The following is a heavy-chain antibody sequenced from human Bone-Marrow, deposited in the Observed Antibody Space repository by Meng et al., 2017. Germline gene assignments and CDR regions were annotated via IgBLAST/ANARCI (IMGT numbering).Heavy chain of an antibody. J-gene: IGHJ5*02. D-gene: IGHD3-3*01. CDR2: IYYSGST. CDR1: GGSISSSSYY. V-gene: IGHV4-39*01. CDR3: ARQGFLEWLLYRGNWFDP. Sequence: QLQLQESGPGLVKPSETLSLTCTVSGGSISSSSYYWGWIRQPPGKGLEWIGSIYYSGSTYYNPSLKSRVTISVDTSKNQFSLKLSSVTAADTAVYYCARQGFLEWLLYRGNWFDPWGQGILVTVSS.